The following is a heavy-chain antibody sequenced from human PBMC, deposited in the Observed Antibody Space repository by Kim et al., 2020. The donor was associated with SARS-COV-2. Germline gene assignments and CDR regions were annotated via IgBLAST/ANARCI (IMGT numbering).Heavy chain of an antibody. J-gene: IGHJ6*03. D-gene: IGHD3-22*01. CDR1: GGSISSYY. CDR2: IYTSGST. CDR3: ARDNLRYYYDSSGFLHYYYYYYMDV. Sequence: SETLSLTCTVSGGSISSYYWSWIRQPAGKGLEWIGRIYTSGSTNYNPSLKSRVTMSVDTSKNQFSLKLSSVTAADTAVYYCARDNLRYYYDSSGFLHYYYYYYMDVWGKGTTVTVSS. V-gene: IGHV4-4*07.